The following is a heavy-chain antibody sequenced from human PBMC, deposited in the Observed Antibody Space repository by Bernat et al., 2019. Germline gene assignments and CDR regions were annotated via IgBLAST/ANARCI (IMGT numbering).Heavy chain of an antibody. CDR2: IYSGGSK. CDR1: GFTVSSNY. Sequence: EVQLVETGGGLIQPGGSLRLSCAASGFTVSSNYMSWVRQAPGKGLEWVSVIYSGGSKYYADSVKGRFTISRDNSKNTLYLQMNSLRAEDTAVYYCARDSQQLATVYWGQGTLVTVSS. J-gene: IGHJ4*02. CDR3: ARDSQQLATVY. V-gene: IGHV3-53*02. D-gene: IGHD6-13*01.